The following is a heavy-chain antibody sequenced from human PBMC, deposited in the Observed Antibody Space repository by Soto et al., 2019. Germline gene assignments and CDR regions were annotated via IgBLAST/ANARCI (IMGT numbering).Heavy chain of an antibody. D-gene: IGHD3-3*01. V-gene: IGHV5-10-1*01. CDR1: GYSFTSYR. CDR2: IDPSDSYT. J-gene: IGHJ6*02. CDR3: ARHGNYDFWPGYSNSYYYYGMDV. Sequence: GGSLKISEKGSGYSFTSYRISLVRQMHGKVLEWMVRIDPSDSYTNYSPAFQDHVTISAYKSISTAYLQWSSLKASDTAMYYCARHGNYDFWPGYSNSYYYYGMDVWRQGTTVTVPS.